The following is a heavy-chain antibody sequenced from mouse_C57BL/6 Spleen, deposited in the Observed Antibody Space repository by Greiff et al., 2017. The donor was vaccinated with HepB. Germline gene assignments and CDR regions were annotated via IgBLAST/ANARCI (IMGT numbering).Heavy chain of an antibody. J-gene: IGHJ3*01. CDR2: IYPRDGST. CDR3: ARSGYDGYSRFAY. CDR1: GYTFTSYD. V-gene: IGHV1-85*01. Sequence: VQLQQSGPELVKPGASVKLSCKASGYTFTSYDINWVKQRPGQGLEWIGWIYPRDGSTKYNETVKGKATLTVDTSSSTAYMELHSLTSEDSAVYFCARSGYDGYSRFAYWGQGTLVTVSA. D-gene: IGHD2-3*01.